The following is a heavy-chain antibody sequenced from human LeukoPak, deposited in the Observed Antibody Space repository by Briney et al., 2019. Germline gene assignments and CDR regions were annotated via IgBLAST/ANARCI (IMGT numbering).Heavy chain of an antibody. CDR1: GFTFSSYA. CDR2: MSYSGSST. Sequence: PGGSLRLSCAASGFTFSSYAMNWVRQAPGKGLEWVSAMSYSGSSTYYADSVKGRFTISRDNSKNTLYLQMNSLRAGDTAVYYCAKDRSSSFSGFLEYWGQGTLVTVSS. CDR3: AKDRSSSFSGFLEY. D-gene: IGHD6-6*01. V-gene: IGHV3-23*01. J-gene: IGHJ4*02.